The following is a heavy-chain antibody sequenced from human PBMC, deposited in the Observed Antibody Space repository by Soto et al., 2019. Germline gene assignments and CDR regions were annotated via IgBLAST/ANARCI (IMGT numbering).Heavy chain of an antibody. D-gene: IGHD4-17*01. CDR2: IRQDGSEK. CDR3: ANSPRTTLTVY. Sequence: PGGSLRLSCVGSGFTFSSNWMTWVRQAPGKGLEWVGNIRQDGSEKNYVDSVKGRFTISRDNAENSLYLQMNSLRAEDTAIYYCANSPRTTLTVYWGQGTLVTVSS. J-gene: IGHJ4*02. V-gene: IGHV3-7*05. CDR1: GFTFSSNW.